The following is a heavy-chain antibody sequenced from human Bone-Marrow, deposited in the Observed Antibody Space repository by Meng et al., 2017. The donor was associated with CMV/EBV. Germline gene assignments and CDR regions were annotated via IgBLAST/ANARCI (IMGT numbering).Heavy chain of an antibody. CDR2: ISYDGSNK. CDR3: ARDLEMATEGFDY. Sequence: GGSLRLSCAASGFTFSNSDMNWVRQAPGKGLEWVAVISYDGSNKYYADSVKGRFTISRDNSKNTLYLQMNSLRAEDTAVYYCARDLEMATEGFDYWGQGTRVTGSS. J-gene: IGHJ4*02. V-gene: IGHV3-30*03. CDR1: GFTFSNSD. D-gene: IGHD5-24*01.